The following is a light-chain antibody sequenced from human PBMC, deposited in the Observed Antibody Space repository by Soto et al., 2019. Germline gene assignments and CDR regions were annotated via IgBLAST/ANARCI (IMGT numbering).Light chain of an antibody. CDR1: SSNIGAGYD. CDR3: QSYDSSLSGSV. Sequence: QSVLTQPPSVSGAPGQRGTLSCTGSSSNIGAGYDVHWYQQLPGTAPKLLIYGNSNRPSGVPDRFSGSKSGASASLAITGLQAEDEAEYYCQSYDSSLSGSVFGGGTQLTVL. V-gene: IGLV1-40*01. CDR2: GNS. J-gene: IGLJ7*01.